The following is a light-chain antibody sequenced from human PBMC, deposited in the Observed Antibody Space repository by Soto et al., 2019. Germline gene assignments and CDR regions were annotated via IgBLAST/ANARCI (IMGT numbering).Light chain of an antibody. CDR3: KHYGSSGT. V-gene: IGKV3-20*01. CDR1: QSVSKNY. Sequence: FTRSPFTXSFLHPKRAPAACRDSQSVSKNYLAWYQEKTAKXPXXXIYGAYNRATGITERFSGSGSGTDLTPTSRRLEHEACAVYYCKHYGSSGTVGEGTKVDI. J-gene: IGKJ4*02. CDR2: GAY.